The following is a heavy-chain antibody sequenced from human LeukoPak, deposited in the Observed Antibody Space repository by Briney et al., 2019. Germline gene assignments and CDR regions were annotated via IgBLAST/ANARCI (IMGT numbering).Heavy chain of an antibody. CDR2: INPSGGST. CDR3: ASDYGDYVAFDI. J-gene: IGHJ3*02. D-gene: IGHD4-17*01. V-gene: IGHV1-46*01. Sequence: GASVKVSCKTSGYTFTSYYIHWVRQAPGRGLEWMGIINPSGGSTSYAQKFQGRVTMTRDTSTSTVYMELSSLRSEDTAVYYCASDYGDYVAFDIWGQGTMVTVSS. CDR1: GYTFTSYY.